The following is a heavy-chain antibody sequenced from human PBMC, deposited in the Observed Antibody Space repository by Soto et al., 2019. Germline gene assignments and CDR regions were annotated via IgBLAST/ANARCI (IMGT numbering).Heavy chain of an antibody. CDR2: IIPILSIA. Sequence: GASVKVSCKASGGTFNSYSSRRVRQDPGQRLEWMGRIIPILSIASYAQKFQGRVTITADKSTSTAYMELSSLRSDDTAVYYCARDRGGYEIIWGQGTLVTVSS. D-gene: IGHD5-12*01. CDR1: GGTFNSYS. J-gene: IGHJ4*02. V-gene: IGHV1-69*04. CDR3: ARDRGGYEII.